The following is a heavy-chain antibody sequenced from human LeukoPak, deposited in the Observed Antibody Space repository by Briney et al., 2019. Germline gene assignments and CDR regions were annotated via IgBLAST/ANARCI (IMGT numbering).Heavy chain of an antibody. Sequence: GGSLRLSCAASGFTLSSDWMSWVRQAPGKGLGWVANIKKDGIEKYYVESVKGRFTISRDNSKNTLDLQMNSLRAEDTAIYYCAKDPGDDRWGQGTLVTVSS. CDR2: IKKDGIEK. D-gene: IGHD5-12*01. CDR3: AKDPGDDR. J-gene: IGHJ4*02. V-gene: IGHV3-7*03. CDR1: GFTLSSDW.